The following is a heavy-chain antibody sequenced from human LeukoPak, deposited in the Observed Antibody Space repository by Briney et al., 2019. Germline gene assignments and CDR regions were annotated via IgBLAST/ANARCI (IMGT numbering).Heavy chain of an antibody. D-gene: IGHD3-16*02. J-gene: IGHJ6*03. CDR3: ARSHHWHGYYFYYYMDV. CDR2: IYFDGST. Sequence: SETLSLTCTASAASSSSHYWSWIRQPPGKGLEWIGFIYFDGSTTYHPSLKSRVTISVDTSKDQFSLNLSSVTAADAAVYCCARSHHWHGYYFYYYMDVWGKGTTVTVSS. CDR1: AASSSSHY. V-gene: IGHV4-59*11.